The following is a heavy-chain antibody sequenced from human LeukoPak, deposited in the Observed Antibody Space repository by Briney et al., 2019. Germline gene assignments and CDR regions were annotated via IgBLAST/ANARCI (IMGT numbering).Heavy chain of an antibody. Sequence: SETLSLTCTVSDDSISDYYRGWIRQPPGKGLEWIGYIHNSGTSTYNLSHKSRVTISADTSKNQFSLKLNSMTTADTAVYYCTRGAGWLIDYWGQGILVTVSS. J-gene: IGHJ4*02. CDR2: IHNSGTS. D-gene: IGHD3-16*01. CDR1: DDSISDYY. V-gene: IGHV4-59*01. CDR3: TRGAGWLIDY.